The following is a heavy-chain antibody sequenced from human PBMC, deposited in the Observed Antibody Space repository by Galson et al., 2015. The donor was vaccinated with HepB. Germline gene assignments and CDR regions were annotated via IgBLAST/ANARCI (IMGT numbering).Heavy chain of an antibody. Sequence: SLRLSCAASGFTASSYAMHWVRQAPGKGLEWVAVISYDGSNTNYADSVKGRFTISRDNSKNTLDLQMNNLRPEDTAVYYCAKKPGFLEWLRGDYFDYWGQGTLVTVTS. CDR3: AKKPGFLEWLRGDYFDY. D-gene: IGHD3-3*01. V-gene: IGHV3-30*18. J-gene: IGHJ4*02. CDR1: GFTASSYA. CDR2: ISYDGSNT.